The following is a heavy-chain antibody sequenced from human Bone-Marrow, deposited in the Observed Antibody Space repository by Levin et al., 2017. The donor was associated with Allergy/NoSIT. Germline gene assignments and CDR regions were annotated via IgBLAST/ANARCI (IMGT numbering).Heavy chain of an antibody. V-gene: IGHV3-9*01. Sequence: LSLTCAASGFTFDDYAMHWVRQAPGKGLEWVSGISWNSGSIGYADSVKGRFTISRDNAKNSLYLQMNSLRAEDTALYYCAKDPSSSWYYFDYWGQGTLVTVSS. D-gene: IGHD6-13*01. CDR3: AKDPSSSWYYFDY. CDR2: ISWNSGSI. J-gene: IGHJ4*02. CDR1: GFTFDDYA.